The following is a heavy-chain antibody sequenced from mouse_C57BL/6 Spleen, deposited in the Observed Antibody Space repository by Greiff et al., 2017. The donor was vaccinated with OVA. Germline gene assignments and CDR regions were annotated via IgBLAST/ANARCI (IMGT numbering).Heavy chain of an antibody. CDR2: IDPSDSYT. Sequence: QVQLQQPGAELVKPGASVKLSCKASGFTFTSYWMQWVKQRPGQGLEWIGEIDPSDSYTNYNQKFKGKATLTVDTSSSTAYMQLSSLTSEDSAVYYCARMGDWDFDYWGQSTTLTVSS. V-gene: IGHV1-50*01. J-gene: IGHJ2*01. D-gene: IGHD4-1*01. CDR3: ARMGDWDFDY. CDR1: GFTFTSYW.